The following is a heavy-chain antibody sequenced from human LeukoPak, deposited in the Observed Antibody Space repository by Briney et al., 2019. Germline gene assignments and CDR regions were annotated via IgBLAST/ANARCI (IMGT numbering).Heavy chain of an antibody. CDR2: INPNSGGT. V-gene: IGHV1-2*02. Sequence: ASVKVSCKASGCTFTGYYMHWVRQAPGQGLEWMGWINPNSGGTNYAQKFQGRVTMTRDTSISTAYMELSRLRSDDTAVYYCARVGSVAAAGTGGVYWGQGTLVTVSS. CDR3: ARVGSVAAAGTGGVY. D-gene: IGHD6-13*01. CDR1: GCTFTGYY. J-gene: IGHJ4*02.